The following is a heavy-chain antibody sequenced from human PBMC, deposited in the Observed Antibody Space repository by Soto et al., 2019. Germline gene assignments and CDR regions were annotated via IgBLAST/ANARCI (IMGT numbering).Heavy chain of an antibody. CDR3: ARNRQVTFDP. CDR1: GGSFTSYS. V-gene: IGHV1-69*13. CDR2: IIPIFGTA. J-gene: IGHJ5*02. Sequence: SVNVSCKASGGSFTSYSISWVRQAPGQGLEWMGGIIPIFGTANYAQKFQGRVTITADESTSTAYMELSSLRSEDTAVYYCARNRQVTFDPWGQGTLVTVSS. D-gene: IGHD2-21*02.